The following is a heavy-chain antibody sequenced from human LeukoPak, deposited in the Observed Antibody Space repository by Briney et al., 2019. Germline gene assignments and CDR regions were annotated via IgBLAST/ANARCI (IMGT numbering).Heavy chain of an antibody. CDR1: DDSITMYY. CDR2: IYYSGST. CDR3: ARGSTYYDFWSGYSSTSWFDP. J-gene: IGHJ5*02. Sequence: SETLSLTCSVSDDSITMYYWTWIRQPPGKGLEWIGYIYYSGSTNYNPSLKSRVTISVDTSKNQFSLKLSSVTAADTAVYYCARGSTYYDFWSGYSSTSWFDPWGQGTLVTVSS. V-gene: IGHV4-59*01. D-gene: IGHD3-3*01.